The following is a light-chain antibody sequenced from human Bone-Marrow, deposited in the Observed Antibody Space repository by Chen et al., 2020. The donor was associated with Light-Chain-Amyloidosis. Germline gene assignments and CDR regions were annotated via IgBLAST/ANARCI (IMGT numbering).Light chain of an antibody. V-gene: IGLV3-1*01. CDR2: QDS. CDR1: KLGDKY. J-gene: IGLJ2*01. CDR3: QAWDISAVV. Sequence: SYELTQPRSVSVAPGQTASITCSGDKLGDKYACWYQQKPGQSPVLVIYQDSKRPSGIPERFSGSNSGNTATLTISGTQAMDEADYYCQAWDISAVVFGGGTKLTVL.